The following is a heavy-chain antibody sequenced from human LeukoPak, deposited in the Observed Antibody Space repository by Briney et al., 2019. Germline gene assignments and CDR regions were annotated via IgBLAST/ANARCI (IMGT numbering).Heavy chain of an antibody. CDR1: GFTFSGSA. Sequence: GGSLRLPCAASGFTFSGSAMHWVRQASGKGLEWVGRIRSKANSYATAYAASVKGRFTISRDDSKNTAYLQMNSLKTEDTAVYYCTSTKPNYDILTGSAYYYYGMDVWGKGATVTVSS. CDR2: IRSKANSYAT. CDR3: TSTKPNYDILTGSAYYYYGMDV. D-gene: IGHD3-9*01. J-gene: IGHJ6*04. V-gene: IGHV3-73*01.